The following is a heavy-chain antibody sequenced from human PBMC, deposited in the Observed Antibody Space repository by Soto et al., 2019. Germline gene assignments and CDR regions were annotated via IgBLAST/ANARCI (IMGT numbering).Heavy chain of an antibody. CDR2: ISGSGGST. J-gene: IGHJ4*02. CDR3: AKDIKGYNYYDSSGPFYY. CDR1: GFTFSSYA. D-gene: IGHD3-22*01. V-gene: IGHV3-23*01. Sequence: WGSLRLSCAASGFTFSSYAMSWFRQSAGKGLEWVSAISGSGGSTYYADSVKGRFTISRDNSKNTLYLQMNSLRAEDTAVYYCAKDIKGYNYYDSSGPFYYWGQGTLVTVSS.